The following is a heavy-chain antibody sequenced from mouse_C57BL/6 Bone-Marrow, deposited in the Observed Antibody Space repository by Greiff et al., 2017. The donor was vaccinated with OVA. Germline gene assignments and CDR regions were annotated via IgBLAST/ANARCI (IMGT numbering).Heavy chain of an antibody. CDR3: AKKGGYYYAMDY. J-gene: IGHJ4*01. CDR2: IWRGGST. CDR1: GFSLTSYG. V-gene: IGHV2-5*01. Sequence: QVQLQESGPGLVQPSQSLSITCTVSGFSLTSYGVHWVRQSPGKGLEWLGVIWRGGSTDYNAAFMSRLSITKDNSKSQVFFKMNSLQADDTAIYYCAKKGGYYYAMDYWGQGTSVTVSS.